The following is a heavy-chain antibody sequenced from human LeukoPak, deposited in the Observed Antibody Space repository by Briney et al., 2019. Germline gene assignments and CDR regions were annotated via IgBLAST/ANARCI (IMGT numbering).Heavy chain of an antibody. V-gene: IGHV4-34*01. D-gene: IGHD3-16*02. CDR3: ARRSSDYVWGSYRPDYYYYMDV. J-gene: IGHJ6*03. CDR1: GGSFSGYY. CDR2: IYHSGST. Sequence: PSETLSLTCAVYGGSFSGYYWGWIRQPPGKGLEWIGSIYHSGSTYYNPSLKSRVTISVDTSKNQFSLKLSSVTAADTAVYYCARRSSDYVWGSYRPDYYYYMDVWGKGTTVTISS.